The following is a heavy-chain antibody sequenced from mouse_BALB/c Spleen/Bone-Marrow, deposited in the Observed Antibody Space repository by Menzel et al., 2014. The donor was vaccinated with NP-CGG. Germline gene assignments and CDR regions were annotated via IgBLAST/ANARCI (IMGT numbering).Heavy chain of an antibody. J-gene: IGHJ4*01. CDR3: PRHCYSTPYYAMDY. D-gene: IGHD5-1*01. Sequence: QVQLQQSGAELVKPGASVKLSCKASGYTFTNYYIYWVKQRPGQGLEWIGGINPNNGGTKFNEKFKNKATLTIDKSSSTAYIQLSSLTSEDSAVYYCPRHCYSTPYYAMDYWGQGTSVTVSS. V-gene: IGHV1S81*02. CDR2: INPNNGGT. CDR1: GYTFTNYY.